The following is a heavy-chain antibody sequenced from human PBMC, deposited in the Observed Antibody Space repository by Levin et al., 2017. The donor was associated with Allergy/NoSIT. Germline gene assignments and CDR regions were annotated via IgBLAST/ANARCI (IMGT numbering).Heavy chain of an antibody. CDR1: GFSFRSFG. CDR3: AKDVVFGTSSWSLDF. D-gene: IGHD6-13*01. CDR2: ISYDGSDK. Sequence: GESLKISCAASGFSFRSFGMHWVRQAPGKGLEWVAVISYDGSDKYYADSVKGRFTISRDNTKNTLYLQMNSLRSEDAAVFYCAKDVVFGTSSWSLDFWGQGTLVTVSS. V-gene: IGHV3-30*18. J-gene: IGHJ4*02.